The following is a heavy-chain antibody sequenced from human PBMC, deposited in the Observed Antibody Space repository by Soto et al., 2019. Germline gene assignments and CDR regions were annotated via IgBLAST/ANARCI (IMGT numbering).Heavy chain of an antibody. CDR3: APTEQPATAPAHIDY. Sequence: PGESLKISCKGSGYSFTNYWITWVRQMPGKGLEWVGRIDPSDSYTKDSLSLQGHVTISVDKSISTAYLQWRSLKASDTAMYYCAPTEQPATAPAHIDYWGQGTLVTVSS. J-gene: IGHJ4*01. CDR1: GYSFTNYW. V-gene: IGHV5-10-1*01. CDR2: IDPSDSYT. D-gene: IGHD5-12*01.